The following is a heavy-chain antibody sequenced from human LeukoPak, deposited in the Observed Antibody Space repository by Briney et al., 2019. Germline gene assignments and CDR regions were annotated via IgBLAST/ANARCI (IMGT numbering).Heavy chain of an antibody. V-gene: IGHV4-59*11. J-gene: IGHJ4*02. CDR3: ARLRAQQLVFDY. CDR1: GGSISSHY. D-gene: IGHD6-6*01. Sequence: SETLSLTCTVCGGSISSHYWSWIRQPPGKGLEWIGYIYYSGSTNYNPSLKSRVTISVDTSKNQFSLKLSSVTAADTAVYYCARLRAQQLVFDYWGQGTLVTVSS. CDR2: IYYSGST.